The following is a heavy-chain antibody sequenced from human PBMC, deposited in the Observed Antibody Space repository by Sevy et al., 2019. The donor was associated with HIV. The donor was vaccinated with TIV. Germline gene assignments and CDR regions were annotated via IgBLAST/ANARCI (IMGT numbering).Heavy chain of an antibody. J-gene: IGHJ4*02. Sequence: GGSLRLSCAASGFTFSSYGMHWVRQAPGKGLEWVAVISYDGSNKYYADSVKGRFTISRDNSENTLYLQMNSLRAEDTAVYYCAKEYYDFWSGGALDYWGQGTLVTVSS. CDR1: GFTFSSYG. V-gene: IGHV3-30*18. CDR2: ISYDGSNK. CDR3: AKEYYDFWSGGALDY. D-gene: IGHD3-3*01.